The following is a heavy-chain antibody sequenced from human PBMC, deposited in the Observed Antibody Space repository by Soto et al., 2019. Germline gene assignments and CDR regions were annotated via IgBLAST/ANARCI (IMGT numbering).Heavy chain of an antibody. CDR2: ISYDGSNK. Sequence: QVQLVESGGGVVQPGRSLRLSCAASGFTFNSYAMHWVRQAPGKGLEWVAVISYDGSNKYYADSVKGRFTISRDNSKNTLYLQMNSLIPEDTAVYYCARDYGDYDFLDYWGQGTLVTVSS. CDR1: GFTFNSYA. CDR3: ARDYGDYDFLDY. D-gene: IGHD4-17*01. J-gene: IGHJ4*02. V-gene: IGHV3-30-3*01.